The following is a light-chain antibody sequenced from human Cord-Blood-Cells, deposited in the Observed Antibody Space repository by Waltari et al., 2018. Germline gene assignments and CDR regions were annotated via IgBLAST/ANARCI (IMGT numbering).Light chain of an antibody. J-gene: IGKJ2*01. Sequence: EIVMTQSPATLSVSPGKRATLSCRASQSVSSNLAWYQQKPGQAPRPLIYGASTRATGIPARFSGSGSGTEFTLTISSLQSEDFAVYYCQQYNNWPYTFGQGTKLEIK. CDR3: QQYNNWPYT. CDR2: GAS. V-gene: IGKV3D-15*01. CDR1: QSVSSN.